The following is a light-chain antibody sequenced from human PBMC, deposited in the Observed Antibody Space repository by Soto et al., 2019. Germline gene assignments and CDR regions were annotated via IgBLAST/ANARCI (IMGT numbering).Light chain of an antibody. J-gene: IGKJ1*01. CDR3: QDYGSSRT. Sequence: EVVLTQSPGTLSLSPGERATLSCRASQSVSGTSLAWYQQKPGQAPRLLIYGTSSRATGIPDRFSGSGSGTDFTLTISRLEPDDFAVYYCQDYGSSRTFGQGTMVDIK. V-gene: IGKV3-20*01. CDR2: GTS. CDR1: QSVSGTS.